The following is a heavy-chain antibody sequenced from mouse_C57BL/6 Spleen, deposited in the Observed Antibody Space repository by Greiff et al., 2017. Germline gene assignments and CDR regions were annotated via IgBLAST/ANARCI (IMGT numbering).Heavy chain of an antibody. CDR3: ARHEEGGYYGSYAMDY. J-gene: IGHJ4*01. CDR1: GYTFTEYT. D-gene: IGHD2-2*01. V-gene: IGHV1-62-2*01. CDR2: FYPGSGSI. Sequence: QVQLKQSGAELVKPGASVKLSCKASGYTFTEYTIHWVKQRSGQGLEWIGWFYPGSGSIKYNEKFKDKATLTADKSSSTVYMELSRLTSEDSAVYFCARHEEGGYYGSYAMDYWGQGTSVTVSS.